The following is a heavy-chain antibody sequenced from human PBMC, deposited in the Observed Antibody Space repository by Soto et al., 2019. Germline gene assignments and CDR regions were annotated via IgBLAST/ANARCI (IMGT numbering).Heavy chain of an antibody. Sequence: GGSLRLSCAASGFTVSSNYMSWVRQAPGKGLEWVSVIYSGGSTYYADSVKGRFTISRDNSKNTLYHQMNSLRAEDTAVYYCARDDVGAFDYWGQGTLVTVSS. CDR3: ARDDVGAFDY. V-gene: IGHV3-53*01. D-gene: IGHD1-26*01. CDR1: GFTVSSNY. J-gene: IGHJ4*02. CDR2: IYSGGST.